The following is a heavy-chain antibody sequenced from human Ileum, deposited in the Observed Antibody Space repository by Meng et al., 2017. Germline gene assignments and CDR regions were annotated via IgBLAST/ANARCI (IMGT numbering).Heavy chain of an antibody. Sequence: ASVKVSCKTSGYTFTTYYIHWVRQAPGQGLEWMGMINPNGGRTTYPQKFQGRVTLTRDTSTSTVYMELSSLRSEDTAVYYCARDPYSTGWYGEYYYYYGMDVWGQGTTVTFSS. J-gene: IGHJ6*02. CDR1: GYTFTTYY. CDR2: INPNGGRT. CDR3: ARDPYSTGWYGEYYYYYGMDV. D-gene: IGHD6-19*01. V-gene: IGHV1-46*01.